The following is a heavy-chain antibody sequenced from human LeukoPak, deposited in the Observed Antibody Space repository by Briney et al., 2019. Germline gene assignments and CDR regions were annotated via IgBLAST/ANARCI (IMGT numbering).Heavy chain of an antibody. CDR1: GFTFSSYW. D-gene: IGHD7-27*01. CDR3: VRDGSSWGNFDY. CDR2: INSDGSST. V-gene: IGHV3-74*01. J-gene: IGHJ4*02. Sequence: GGSLRLSCAASGFTFSSYWMHWVRQAPGKGLVWVSRINSDGSSTTYADSVKGRFTISRDNAKNTLYLQMNSLRAEDTAVYYCVRDGSSWGNFDYWGQGTLVSVSS.